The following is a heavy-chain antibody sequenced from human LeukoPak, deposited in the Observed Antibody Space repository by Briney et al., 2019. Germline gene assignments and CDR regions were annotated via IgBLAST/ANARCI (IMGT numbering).Heavy chain of an antibody. CDR1: GGSISSSSYY. Sequence: PSETLSLTCTVSGGSISSSSYYWGWIRQPPGKGLEWIGSIYYSGSTYYNPSLKSRVTISVDTSKNQFSLKLSSVTAADTAVYYCARDTEDYYGSGSYYNDAFDIWGQGTMVTVSS. CDR2: IYYSGST. CDR3: ARDTEDYYGSGSYYNDAFDI. V-gene: IGHV4-39*07. J-gene: IGHJ3*02. D-gene: IGHD3-10*01.